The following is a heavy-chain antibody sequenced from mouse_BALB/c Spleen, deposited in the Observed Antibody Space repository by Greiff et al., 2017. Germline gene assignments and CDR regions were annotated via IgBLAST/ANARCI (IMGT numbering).Heavy chain of an antibody. CDR2: IRSKSNNYAT. CDR1: GFTFNTYA. D-gene: IGHD2-1*01. V-gene: IGHV10-1*02. Sequence: EVKLVESGGGLVQPKGSLKLSCAASGFTFNTYAMNWVRQAPGKGLEWVARIRSKSNNYATYYADSVKDRFTISRDDSQSMLYLQMNNLKTEDTAMYYCVRQWGNYYFDYWGQGTTLTVSS. CDR3: VRQWGNYYFDY. J-gene: IGHJ2*01.